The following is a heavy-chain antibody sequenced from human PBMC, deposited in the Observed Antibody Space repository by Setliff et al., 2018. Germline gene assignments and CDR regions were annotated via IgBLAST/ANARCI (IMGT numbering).Heavy chain of an antibody. Sequence: GALRLSCAASGFTFSTYGMHWVRQAPGKGLEWVAYMWYDGSNKYYVDSLKGRFTVSRDNSKDTLYLQMNSLRVEDSAIYYCVCFSWRGCSGDTCYSGDDSFDMWGQGTEVTVSS. CDR1: GFTFSTYG. J-gene: IGHJ3*02. CDR3: VCFSWRGCSGDTCYSGDDSFDM. V-gene: IGHV3-30*02. D-gene: IGHD2-15*01. CDR2: MWYDGSNK.